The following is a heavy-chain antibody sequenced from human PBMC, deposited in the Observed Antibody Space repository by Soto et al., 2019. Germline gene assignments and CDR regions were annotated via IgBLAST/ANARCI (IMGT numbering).Heavy chain of an antibody. CDR2: LIPIFGLA. V-gene: IGHV1-69*01. CDR1: GGTFSSYA. J-gene: IGHJ6*02. Sequence: QVQLVQSGAEVKKPWSSVKVSCKASGGTFSSYAIRWVRQAPGQGLEWMGGLIPIFGLANYAQKFQGRVTITADESTSTAYMELSSLRSEDTAVYYCAREEMVRGVIKSHSERFYGMDVWGQGPTVTGSS. D-gene: IGHD3-10*01. CDR3: AREEMVRGVIKSHSERFYGMDV.